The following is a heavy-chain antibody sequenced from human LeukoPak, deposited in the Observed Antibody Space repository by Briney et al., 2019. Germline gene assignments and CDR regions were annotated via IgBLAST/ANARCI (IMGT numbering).Heavy chain of an antibody. V-gene: IGHV1-2*02. D-gene: IGHD3-3*01. CDR1: GYTFTGYY. CDR2: INPNSGGT. J-gene: IGHJ5*02. Sequence: ASVKVSCKASGYTFTGYYMHWVQQAPGQGLEWMGWINPNSGGTNYAQKFQGRVTMTRDTSISTAYMELSRLRSDDTAVYYCAREAGDFWSGSHGYNWFDPWGQGTLVTVSS. CDR3: AREAGDFWSGSHGYNWFDP.